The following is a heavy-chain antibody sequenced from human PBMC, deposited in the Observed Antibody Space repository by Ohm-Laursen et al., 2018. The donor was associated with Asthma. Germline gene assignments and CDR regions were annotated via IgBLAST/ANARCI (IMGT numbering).Heavy chain of an antibody. Sequence: SLRLSCSASGFTFSDYYMSWIRRAPGKGLEWVSFISSSGFTIYYADSVKGRFTISRDNAKNSLYLQMNSLRAEDTALYYCARDSQAMVTTEGLYFGMDVWGQGTTVTVSS. CDR1: GFTFSDYY. V-gene: IGHV3-11*01. D-gene: IGHD4-17*01. CDR3: ARDSQAMVTTEGLYFGMDV. J-gene: IGHJ6*02. CDR2: ISSSGFTI.